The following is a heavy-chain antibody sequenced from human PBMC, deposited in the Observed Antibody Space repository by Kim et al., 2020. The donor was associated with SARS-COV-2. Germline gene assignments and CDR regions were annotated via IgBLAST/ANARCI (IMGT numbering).Heavy chain of an antibody. CDR1: GFTFSSYG. D-gene: IGHD2-21*02. CDR2: IWYDGSNK. V-gene: IGHV3-33*01. Sequence: GGSLRLSCAASGFTFSSYGMHWVRQAPGKGLEWVAVIWYDGSNKYYADSVKGRFTISRDNSKNTLYLQMNSLRAEDTAVYYCARDGMIWGASGGDCSYYFDYWGQGTLVTVSS. J-gene: IGHJ4*02. CDR3: ARDGMIWGASGGDCSYYFDY.